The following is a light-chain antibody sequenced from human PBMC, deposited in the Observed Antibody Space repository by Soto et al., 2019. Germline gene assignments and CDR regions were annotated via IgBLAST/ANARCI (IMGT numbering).Light chain of an antibody. CDR1: QGIRTD. V-gene: IGKV1-6*01. CDR3: LQDYNYPRT. Sequence: AIQMTQSPSSLSASVGDRVTITCRASQGIRTDLGWYQHQPGKAPKLLIYGASSLQTGVPSRFSGSGSGTDFTLTISSLQPDDFATYCCLQDYNYPRTFGQGTKVESK. J-gene: IGKJ1*01. CDR2: GAS.